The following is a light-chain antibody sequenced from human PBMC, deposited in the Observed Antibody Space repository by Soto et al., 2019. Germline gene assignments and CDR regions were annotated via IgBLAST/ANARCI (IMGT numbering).Light chain of an antibody. CDR3: ATWDDRLNGVI. CDR2: SNN. Sequence: QSVVTQPPSASGTPGQRVTISCSGSSSNIGSNFVNWYQQLPGTAPKLLIYSNNQRPSGVPDRFSGSKPGTSASLAISGLQSEDEADYYCATWDDRLNGVIFGGGTKLTVL. CDR1: SSNIGSNF. V-gene: IGLV1-44*01. J-gene: IGLJ2*01.